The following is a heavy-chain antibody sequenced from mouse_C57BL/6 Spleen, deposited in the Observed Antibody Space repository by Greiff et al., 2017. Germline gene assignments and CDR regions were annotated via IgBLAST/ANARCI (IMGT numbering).Heavy chain of an antibody. V-gene: IGHV5-6*01. CDR2: ISSGGSYT. J-gene: IGHJ4*01. CDR3: AVGDFYAMDY. CDR1: GFTFSSYG. Sequence: EVNVVESGGDLVKPGGSLKLSCAASGFTFSSYGMSWVRQTPDKRLEWVATISSGGSYTYYPDSVKGRFTISRDNAKNTLYLQMSSLKSEDTAMYYCAVGDFYAMDYWGQGTSVTVSS. D-gene: IGHD4-1*01.